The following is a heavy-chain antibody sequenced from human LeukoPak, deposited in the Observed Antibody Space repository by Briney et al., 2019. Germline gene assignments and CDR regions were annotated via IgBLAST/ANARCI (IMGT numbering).Heavy chain of an antibody. D-gene: IGHD3-3*01. J-gene: IGHJ6*03. V-gene: IGHV1-2*02. CDR1: GYTFTGYY. CDR3: ARDAHYDFWSGYYTRGAPNYYYMDV. Sequence: ASVKVSCKASGYTFTGYYMHWVRQAPGQGLEWMGWINPNSGGTNYAQKFQGRVTMTRDTSISTAYMELSRLRSDDTAVYYCARDAHYDFWSGYYTRGAPNYYYMDVWGKGTTVTVSS. CDR2: INPNSGGT.